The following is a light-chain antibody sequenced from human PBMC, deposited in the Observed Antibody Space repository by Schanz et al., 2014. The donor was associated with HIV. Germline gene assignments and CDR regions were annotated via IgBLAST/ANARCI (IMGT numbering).Light chain of an antibody. J-gene: IGLJ2*01. CDR1: SSNIGSNY. CDR3: QSFDRSLGRVV. CDR2: RND. Sequence: QSVLTQPPSASGTPGQRVTISCSGSSSNIGSNYVYWYQQLPGTAPKLLIYRNDQRPSGVPDRFSGSKSVNSASLAITGLQAEDEADYYCQSFDRSLGRVVFGGGTKLTVL. V-gene: IGLV1-47*01.